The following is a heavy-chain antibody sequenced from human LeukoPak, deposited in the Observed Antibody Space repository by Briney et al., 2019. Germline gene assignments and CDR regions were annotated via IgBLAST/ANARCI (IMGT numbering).Heavy chain of an antibody. J-gene: IGHJ4*02. CDR2: IIPIFGTA. CDR3: ARGGISPRGNFDY. V-gene: IGHV1-69*13. CDR1: GGTFSSYA. Sequence: SVKVSCKASGGTFSSYAISWVRQAPGQGLEWMGGIIPIFGTANYAQKFQGRVTITADESTSTAYMELSSLRSEDTAVYYCARGGISPRGNFDYWGQGTLVTVSS. D-gene: IGHD6-13*01.